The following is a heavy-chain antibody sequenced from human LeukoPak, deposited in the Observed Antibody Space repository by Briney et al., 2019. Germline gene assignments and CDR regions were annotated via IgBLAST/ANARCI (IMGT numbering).Heavy chain of an antibody. Sequence: QPGGSLRLSCAASGFTFSSYAMHWVRQAPGKGLEWVAVISYDGSNKYYADSVKGRFTISRDNSKNTLYLQMNSLRAEDTAVYYCARVSAVAGFFDYWGQGTLVTVSS. CDR1: GFTFSSYA. CDR3: ARVSAVAGFFDY. V-gene: IGHV3-30*14. J-gene: IGHJ4*02. CDR2: ISYDGSNK. D-gene: IGHD6-19*01.